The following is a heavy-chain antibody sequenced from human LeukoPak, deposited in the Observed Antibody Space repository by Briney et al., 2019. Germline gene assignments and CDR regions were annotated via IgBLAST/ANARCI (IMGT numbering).Heavy chain of an antibody. CDR3: AKDTLVIYGMDV. CDR2: ISGSGGST. D-gene: IGHD3-9*01. J-gene: IGHJ6*02. Sequence: GGSLRLSCAASGFTFSSYAMSWVRQAPGKGLEWVSGISGSGGSTYYADSVKGRFTISRDNSKNTLYLQMNSLRAEDTAVYYCAKDTLVIYGMDVWGQGTTVTVSS. CDR1: GFTFSSYA. V-gene: IGHV3-23*01.